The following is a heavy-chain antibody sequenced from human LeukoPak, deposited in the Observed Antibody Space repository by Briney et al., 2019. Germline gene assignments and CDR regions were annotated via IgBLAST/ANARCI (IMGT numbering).Heavy chain of an antibody. CDR2: IYSSGSI. V-gene: IGHV4-4*07. J-gene: IGHJ3*02. CDR1: GGSISGYY. Sequence: SETLSLTCTVSGGSISGYYWSWIRQPAGKGLEWIGRIYSSGSINYSPSLKSRVTMSVDTSKNQFSLNLKLSSVTAADTAVYYCARNYYAAFDIWGQGTMVTVSS. CDR3: ARNYYAAFDI. D-gene: IGHD3-10*01.